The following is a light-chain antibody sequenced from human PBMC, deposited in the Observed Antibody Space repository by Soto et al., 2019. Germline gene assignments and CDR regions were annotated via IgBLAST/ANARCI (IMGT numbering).Light chain of an antibody. CDR1: QSISSW. Sequence: DIQMTQSPSTLSASVGDRVTITCRARQSISSWLAWYQQKPGKAPKLLVYKASSLESRVPSRFSGSGSGTEFTLTISSLQPDDFATYYCQQYNIWWTVGQGTKLEIK. CDR2: KAS. CDR3: QQYNIWWT. V-gene: IGKV1-5*03. J-gene: IGKJ2*02.